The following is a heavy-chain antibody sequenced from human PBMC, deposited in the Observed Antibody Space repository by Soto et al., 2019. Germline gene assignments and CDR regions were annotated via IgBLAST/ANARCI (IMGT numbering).Heavy chain of an antibody. V-gene: IGHV3-9*01. Sequence: PGGSLRISCAASGFTFDYYAMHWVRQAPGKVLELVSGISWNSGSIGYACSVKGRFTISRDNAKNSLYLQMNSLRAEDTALYYFEKDLSLAGTHDYYVMEDWGEGTTDTDSS. CDR3: EKDLSLAGTHDYYVMED. J-gene: IGHJ6*04. CDR2: ISWNSGSI. CDR1: GFTFDYYA. D-gene: IGHD6-19*01.